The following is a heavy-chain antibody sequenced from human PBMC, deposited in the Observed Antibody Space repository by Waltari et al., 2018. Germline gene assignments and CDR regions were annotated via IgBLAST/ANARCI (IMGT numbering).Heavy chain of an antibody. CDR2: IWYDGSNK. J-gene: IGHJ4*02. Sequence: QVQLVESGGGVVQPGRSLRLSCAASGFTFSSYGMHWVRQAPGKGLEWVAVIWYDGSNKYYADYVKGRFTISRENSKNTLYLQRNSLRAEDTAVYYCAKGIEYSSSSAPLDYWGQGTLVTVSS. CDR3: AKGIEYSSSSAPLDY. CDR1: GFTFSSYG. V-gene: IGHV3-33*06. D-gene: IGHD6-6*01.